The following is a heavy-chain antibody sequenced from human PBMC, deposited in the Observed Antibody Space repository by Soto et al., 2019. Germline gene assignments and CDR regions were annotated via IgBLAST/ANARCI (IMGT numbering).Heavy chain of an antibody. CDR3: ARSDLPTIYYYYGMDV. CDR2: ISYDGSNK. CDR1: GFTFSSYA. Sequence: QVQLVESGGGVVQPGRSLRLSCAASGFTFSSYAMHWVRQAPGKGLEWVAVISYDGSNKYYADSVKGRFTISRDNSKNTLYLQMNSVRAEDTAVYYCARSDLPTIYYYYGMDVWGQGTTVTVSS. V-gene: IGHV3-30-3*01. J-gene: IGHJ6*02.